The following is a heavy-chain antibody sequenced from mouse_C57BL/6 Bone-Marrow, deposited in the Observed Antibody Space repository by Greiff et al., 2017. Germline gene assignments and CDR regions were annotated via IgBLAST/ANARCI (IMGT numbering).Heavy chain of an antibody. J-gene: IGHJ4*01. CDR2: IYPSDSET. CDR1: GYTFTSYW. Sequence: QVQLQQPGAELVRPGSSVKLSCKASGYTFTSYWMDWVKQRPGQGLEWIGNIYPSDSETHYNQKFKDKATLTVDKSSSTAYMQLSSLTSEDSAVYYCARFYYGTPCAMDYWGQGTSVTVSS. CDR3: ARFYYGTPCAMDY. V-gene: IGHV1-61*01. D-gene: IGHD2-1*01.